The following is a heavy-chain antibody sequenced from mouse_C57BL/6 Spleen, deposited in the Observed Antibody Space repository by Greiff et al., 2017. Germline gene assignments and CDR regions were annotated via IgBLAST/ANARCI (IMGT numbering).Heavy chain of an antibody. J-gene: IGHJ2*01. CDR3: ARRSGYPYYFDY. CDR2: FHPYNDDT. CDR1: GYTFTTYP. Sequence: VKLQESGAELVKPGASVKMSCKASGYTFTTYPIEWMKQNHGKSLEWIGNFHPYNDDTKYNEKFKGKATLTVEKSSSTVYLELSRLTSDDSAVYYCARRSGYPYYFDYWGQGTTLTVSS. V-gene: IGHV1-47*01. D-gene: IGHD2-2*01.